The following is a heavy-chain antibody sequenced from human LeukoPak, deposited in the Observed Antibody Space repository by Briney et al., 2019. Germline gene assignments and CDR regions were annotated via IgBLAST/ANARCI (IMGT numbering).Heavy chain of an antibody. CDR2: ISSNGGST. D-gene: IGHD2-21*02. V-gene: IGHV3-64*01. CDR3: SRSVVWGVYCGVDCLYNWFDP. J-gene: IGHJ5*02. Sequence: GGSLRLSCAASGFTFSSYAMHWVRQAPGKGLEYVSAISSNGGSTYYANSVKGGFTISRDNSKNTLYLQMGSLRAEDMSVYYCSRSVVWGVYCGVDCLYNWFDPWGQGTLVTVSS. CDR1: GFTFSSYA.